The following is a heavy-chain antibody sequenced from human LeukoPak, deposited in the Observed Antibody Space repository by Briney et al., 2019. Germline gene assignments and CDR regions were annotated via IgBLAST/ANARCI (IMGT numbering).Heavy chain of an antibody. Sequence: PGGSLRLSCAASGFPFSGYSLHWVRKAPGKGREWVSSISSSAAYIAYADSVKGRFTISRDNAKDSLYLQMNNLRAEDTAVYYCAREGKDLRLGYYNSAVDVWGQGTTVSVSS. CDR2: ISSSAAYI. CDR1: GFPFSGYS. J-gene: IGHJ6*02. D-gene: IGHD2-15*01. CDR3: AREGKDLRLGYYNSAVDV. V-gene: IGHV3-21*01.